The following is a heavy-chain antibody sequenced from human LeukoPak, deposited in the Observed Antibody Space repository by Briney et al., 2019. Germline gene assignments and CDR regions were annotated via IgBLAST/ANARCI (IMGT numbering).Heavy chain of an antibody. D-gene: IGHD3-16*01. CDR2: FDPEDGET. Sequence: ASVKLSCKVSGYTLTELSMHWVRQAPGKGLEWMGGFDPEDGETIYAQKFQGRVTMTEDTSTDTAYMELSSLRSEDTAVYYCATDFATRLEGDYVRAGFWFDPWGQGTLVTVSS. CDR3: ATDFATRLEGDYVRAGFWFDP. J-gene: IGHJ5*02. V-gene: IGHV1-24*01. CDR1: GYTLTELS.